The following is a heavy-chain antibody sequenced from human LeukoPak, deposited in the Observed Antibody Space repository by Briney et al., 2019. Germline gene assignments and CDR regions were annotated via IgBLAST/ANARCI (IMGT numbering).Heavy chain of an antibody. V-gene: IGHV4-34*01. CDR1: GGSFSGYY. CDR2: INHSGST. Sequence: SETLSLTCAVYGGSFSGYYWSWIRQPPGKGLEWIGEINHSGSTNYNPSLKSRVTISVDTSKNQFSLKLSSVTAADTAVYYCARDSNYFHWFGPWGQGTLVTVSS. D-gene: IGHD5-24*01. J-gene: IGHJ5*02. CDR3: ARDSNYFHWFGP.